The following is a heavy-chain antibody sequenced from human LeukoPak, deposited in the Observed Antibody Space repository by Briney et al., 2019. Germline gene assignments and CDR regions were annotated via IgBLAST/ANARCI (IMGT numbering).Heavy chain of an antibody. J-gene: IGHJ4*02. Sequence: GGSLRLSCAASGFTFSSYAMSWVRQAPGKGLEWVSGISDSGGSTYYADSVKGRFTISRDNSKNTLYLQMNSLGADDTAVYYWAKGISTAAISDYWGQGTLVSVSS. CDR2: ISDSGGST. CDR3: AKGISTAAISDY. V-gene: IGHV3-23*01. D-gene: IGHD2-2*01. CDR1: GFTFSSYA.